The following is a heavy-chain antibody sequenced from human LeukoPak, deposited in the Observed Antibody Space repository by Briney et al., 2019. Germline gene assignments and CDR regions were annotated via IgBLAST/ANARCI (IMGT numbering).Heavy chain of an antibody. CDR1: GYTFTNYA. J-gene: IGHJ4*02. V-gene: IGHV1-18*01. Sequence: ASVKVSCTASGYTFTNYAITWVRQAPAQGLEGMGWISAYNGNTNSAQKPQGRVTMTTDTSTSTAYMELRSLTSDDTAVYYCSRCRDWNYAFDYWGQGTLVTVSS. CDR2: ISAYNGNT. D-gene: IGHD1-7*01. CDR3: SRCRDWNYAFDY.